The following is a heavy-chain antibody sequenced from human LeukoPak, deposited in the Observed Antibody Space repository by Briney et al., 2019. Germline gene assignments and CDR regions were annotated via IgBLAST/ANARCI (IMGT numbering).Heavy chain of an antibody. D-gene: IGHD3-9*01. J-gene: IGHJ4*02. CDR1: GLTFSSYG. V-gene: IGHV3-33*01. Sequence: GGSLRLSCAASGLTFSSYGMHWVRQAPGKGLEGVAVIWFDGSNKYYRDSVKGRFTISRDNSENTLYLQMNSLRAEDTAVYYCASDILTGYTETDYWGQGTLVTVSS. CDR2: IWFDGSNK. CDR3: ASDILTGYTETDY.